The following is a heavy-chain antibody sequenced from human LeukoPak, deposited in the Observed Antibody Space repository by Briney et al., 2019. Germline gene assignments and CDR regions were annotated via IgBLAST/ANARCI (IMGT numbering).Heavy chain of an antibody. Sequence: ASVKVSCKASGYTFTSYGISWVRQAPGQGLEWMGRISAYNGNTNYAQKLQGRVTMTTDTSTSTAYMELRSLRSDDTAVYYCARDSYYYGPGAYFDYWGQGTLVTVSS. CDR2: ISAYNGNT. CDR1: GYTFTSYG. V-gene: IGHV1-18*04. D-gene: IGHD3-10*01. CDR3: ARDSYYYGPGAYFDY. J-gene: IGHJ4*02.